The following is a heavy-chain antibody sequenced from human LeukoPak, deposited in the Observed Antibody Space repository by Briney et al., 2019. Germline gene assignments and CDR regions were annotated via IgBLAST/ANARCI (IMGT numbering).Heavy chain of an antibody. D-gene: IGHD2-15*01. V-gene: IGHV3-11*01. CDR1: GFTFSDYY. J-gene: IGHJ5*02. CDR2: ISSSGSTI. Sequence: GGSLRLSCAASGFTFSDYYMSWIRQAPGKGLEWVSYISSSGSTIYYADSVKGRFTISRDNAKNSLYLQMNSLRAEDTAVYYCARDLHPVITGYCSGGGCYGAGWFGPWGQGTLVTVSS. CDR3: ARDLHPVITGYCSGGGCYGAGWFGP.